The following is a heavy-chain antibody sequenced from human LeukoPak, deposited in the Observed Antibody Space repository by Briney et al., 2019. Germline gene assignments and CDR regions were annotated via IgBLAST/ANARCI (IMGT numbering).Heavy chain of an antibody. CDR1: GFTFSSYG. V-gene: IGHV3-30*18. J-gene: IGHJ4*02. Sequence: TGRSLRLSCAASGFTFSSYGMHWVRQAPGKGLEWVAVISYDGSNKYYADSAKGRFTISRDNSKNTLYLQMNSLRAEDTAVYYCAKARGSIDYWGQGTLVTVSS. D-gene: IGHD2-15*01. CDR2: ISYDGSNK. CDR3: AKARGSIDY.